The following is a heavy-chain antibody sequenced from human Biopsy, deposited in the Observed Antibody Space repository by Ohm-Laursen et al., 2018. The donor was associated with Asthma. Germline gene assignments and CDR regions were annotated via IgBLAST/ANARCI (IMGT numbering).Heavy chain of an antibody. V-gene: IGHV1-69*13. CDR1: GGTFNTYV. D-gene: IGHD2-2*01. Sequence: SVKVSCKSLGGTFNTYVIGWVRQAPGQGLEWMGGINSVFGTTTYPQKFQDRVKITAGDSTSTVYMELSSLRSEDPAVYYCARKAGSCISRTCYSLDFWGQGTLVTVSS. CDR2: INSVFGTT. J-gene: IGHJ4*02. CDR3: ARKAGSCISRTCYSLDF.